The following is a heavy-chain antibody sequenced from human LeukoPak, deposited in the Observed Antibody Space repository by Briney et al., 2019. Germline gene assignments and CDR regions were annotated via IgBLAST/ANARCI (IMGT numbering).Heavy chain of an antibody. V-gene: IGHV1-18*01. D-gene: IGHD4-17*01. J-gene: IGHJ5*02. CDR3: ARSYYGGKRGWFDP. CDR1: GYTFTSYG. Sequence: GPVKVSCKASGYTFTSYGISWVRRAPGQGLEWMGWISAYNGNTNYAQKLQGRVTMTTDTSTSTAYMELRSLRSDDTAVYYCARSYYGGKRGWFDPWGQGTLVTVSS. CDR2: ISAYNGNT.